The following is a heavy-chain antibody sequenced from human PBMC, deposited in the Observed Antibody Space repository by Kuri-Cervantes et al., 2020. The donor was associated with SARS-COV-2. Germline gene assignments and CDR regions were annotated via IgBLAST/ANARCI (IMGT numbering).Heavy chain of an antibody. CDR3: ARDRPIAAAGTGYMDV. V-gene: IGHV3-21*01. CDR2: ISSSSSYI. J-gene: IGHJ6*03. CDR1: RFTFGDYA. D-gene: IGHD6-13*01. Sequence: GESLKISCAAPRFTFGDYAIHWVRQAPGKGLEWVSSISSSSSYIYYADSVKGRFTISRDNAKNSLYLQMNSLRAEDTAVYYCARDRPIAAAGTGYMDVWGKGTTVTVSS.